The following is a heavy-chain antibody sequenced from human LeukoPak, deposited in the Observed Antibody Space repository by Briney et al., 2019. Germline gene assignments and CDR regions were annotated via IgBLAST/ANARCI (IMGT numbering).Heavy chain of an antibody. CDR3: ARFSPPDIVVVVAADDAFDI. V-gene: IGHV4-39*01. CDR1: GGSISSSSYH. Sequence: SETLSLTCTVSGGSISSSSYHWGWIRQPPGKGLEWIGSIYYSGSTYYNPSLKSRVTISVDTSKNQFSLKLSSVTAADTAVYYCARFSPPDIVVVVAADDAFDIWGQGTMVTVSS. J-gene: IGHJ3*02. D-gene: IGHD2-15*01. CDR2: IYYSGST.